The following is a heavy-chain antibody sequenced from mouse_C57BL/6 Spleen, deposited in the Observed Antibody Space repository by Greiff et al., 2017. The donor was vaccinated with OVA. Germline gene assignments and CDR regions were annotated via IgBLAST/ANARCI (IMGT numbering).Heavy chain of an antibody. V-gene: IGHV1-54*01. CDR3: AREGDYRGAY. D-gene: IGHD2-4*01. CDR1: GYAFTNYL. CDR2: INPGSGGT. Sequence: QVQLKESGAELVRPGTSVKVSCKASGYAFTNYLIEWVKQRPGQGLEWIGVINPGSGGTNYNEKLKGKATLTADKSSSTAYMQLSSLTSEDSAVYFCAREGDYRGAYWGQGTLVTVSA. J-gene: IGHJ3*01.